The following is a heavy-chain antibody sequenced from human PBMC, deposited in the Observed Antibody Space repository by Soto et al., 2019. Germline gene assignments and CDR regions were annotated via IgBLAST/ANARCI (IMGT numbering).Heavy chain of an antibody. CDR3: ATHWGSGSYYNAGYYYGMDV. Sequence: GESLKISCKGSGYSFTSYWISWVRQMPGKGLEWMGRIDPSDSYTNYSPSFQGHVTISADKSISTAYLQWSSLKASDTAMYYCATHWGSGSYYNAGYYYGMDVWGQGTTVTVSS. CDR2: IDPSDSYT. J-gene: IGHJ6*02. D-gene: IGHD3-10*01. CDR1: GYSFTSYW. V-gene: IGHV5-10-1*01.